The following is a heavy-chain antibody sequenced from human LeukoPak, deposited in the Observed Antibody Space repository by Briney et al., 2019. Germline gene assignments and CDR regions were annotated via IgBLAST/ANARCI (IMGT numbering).Heavy chain of an antibody. CDR2: IYSGGTT. CDR3: AKVRAFSWYEDY. J-gene: IGHJ4*02. D-gene: IGHD6-13*01. V-gene: IGHV3-53*01. CDR1: GFTVSSNY. Sequence: GGSLRLSCAASGFTVSSNYMSWVRQAPGKGLEWVSVIYSGGTTSYADSVKGRFTISRDSSKNTLYLQMNSLRAEDTAVYYCAKVRAFSWYEDYWGQGTLVTVSS.